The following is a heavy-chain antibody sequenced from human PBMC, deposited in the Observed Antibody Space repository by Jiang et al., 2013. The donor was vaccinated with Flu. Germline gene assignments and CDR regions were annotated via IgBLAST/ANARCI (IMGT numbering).Heavy chain of an antibody. CDR3: ARLVYDYKGFWSGYVGDAFDV. J-gene: IGHJ3*01. CDR1: GGSIDSRSYY. V-gene: IGHV4-39*07. Sequence: GSGLVKPSETLSLTCTVSGGSIDSRSYYWGWIRQPPGKGPEWIGSVYYTGNTLYKPALRSRVTTSIDTSKNQFFLRLSSVTAADSAVYYCARLVYDYKGFWSGYVGDAFDVWGHGTTVTVSS. D-gene: IGHD3-3*01. CDR2: VYYTGNT.